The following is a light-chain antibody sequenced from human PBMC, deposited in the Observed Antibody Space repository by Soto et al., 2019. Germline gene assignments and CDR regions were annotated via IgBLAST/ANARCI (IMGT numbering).Light chain of an antibody. J-gene: IGKJ5*01. CDR3: QHYNDYPQT. Sequence: IQMTQSPSSLSASVVDSVTITCWATEDISTFLAWFQQKPGKPPKSLIYAASRLQSGVPSRFSGSGSATDFTLAISSLQPEDFGTYYCQHYNDYPQTFGQGTRLEI. V-gene: IGKV1-16*01. CDR1: EDISTF. CDR2: AAS.